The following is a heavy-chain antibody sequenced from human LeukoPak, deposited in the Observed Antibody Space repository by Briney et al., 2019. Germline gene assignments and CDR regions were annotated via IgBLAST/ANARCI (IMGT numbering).Heavy chain of an antibody. V-gene: IGHV3-23*01. D-gene: IGHD5/OR15-5a*01. CDR3: AKPVYDGQDRPVDY. J-gene: IGHJ4*02. CDR2: ISGSGGST. CDR1: GFTFSSYA. Sequence: PGGSLRLSCAASGFTFSSYAMSWVRQAPGKGLEWVSAISGSGGSTYYADSVKGRFTISRDNSKNTLYLQMNSLRAEDTAVYYCAKPVYDGQDRPVDYWGQGTLVTVSS.